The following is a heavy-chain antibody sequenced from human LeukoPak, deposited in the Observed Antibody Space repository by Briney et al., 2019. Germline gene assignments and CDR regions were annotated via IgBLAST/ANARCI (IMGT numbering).Heavy chain of an antibody. V-gene: IGHV4-39*07. CDR1: GGSISSSSYY. CDR3: ARLVWLYGGQGVYFDY. D-gene: IGHD4-23*01. CDR2: IYYSGST. Sequence: SETLSLTCTVSGGSISSSSYYWGWIRQPPGKGLEWIGSIYYSGSTYYNPSLKSRVTISVDTSKNQFSLKLSSVTAADTAIYYCARLVWLYGGQGVYFDYWGQGTLVTVSS. J-gene: IGHJ4*02.